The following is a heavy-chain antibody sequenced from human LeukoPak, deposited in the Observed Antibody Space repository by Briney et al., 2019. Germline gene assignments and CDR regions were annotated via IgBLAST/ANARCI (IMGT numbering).Heavy chain of an antibody. V-gene: IGHV4-39*01. CDR3: ARMYYDILTGYFRLDY. CDR2: IYYSGST. D-gene: IGHD3-9*01. J-gene: IGHJ4*02. CDR1: GGSISSSSYY. Sequence: SETLSLTCTVSGGSISSSSYYWGWVRQPPGKGLEWIGSIYYSGSTYYNPSLKSRVTISVDTSKNQFSLKLSSVTAADTAVYYCARMYYDILTGYFRLDYWGQGTLVTVSS.